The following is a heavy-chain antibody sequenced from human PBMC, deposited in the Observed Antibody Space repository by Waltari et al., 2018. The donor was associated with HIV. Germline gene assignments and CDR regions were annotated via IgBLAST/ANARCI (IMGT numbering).Heavy chain of an antibody. CDR3: ARGRADYGGNSGWFDP. CDR1: GGSFSGSY. Sequence: QVQLQQWGAGLLQPSEPLSLTCAVYGGSFSGSYWSWIRQPPGKGLEWIGEINHSGSTNYNPSLKSRVTISVDTSKNQFSLKLSSVTAADTAVYYCARGRADYGGNSGWFDPWGQGTLVTVSS. V-gene: IGHV4-34*01. D-gene: IGHD4-17*01. J-gene: IGHJ5*02. CDR2: INHSGST.